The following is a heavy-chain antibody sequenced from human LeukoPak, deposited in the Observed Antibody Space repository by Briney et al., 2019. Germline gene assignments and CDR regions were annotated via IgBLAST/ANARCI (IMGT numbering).Heavy chain of an antibody. CDR3: ASAGYSYGGY. J-gene: IGHJ4*02. CDR1: GFSFSSFA. Sequence: GRSLRLSCAASGFSFSSFAMHWVRQVPGKGPEWVAVISYDGSNKNYADSVKGRFTISRDNSKNTLYLQMNSLRAEDTAVYYCASAGYSYGGYWGQGTLVTVSS. D-gene: IGHD5-18*01. V-gene: IGHV3-30-3*01. CDR2: ISYDGSNK.